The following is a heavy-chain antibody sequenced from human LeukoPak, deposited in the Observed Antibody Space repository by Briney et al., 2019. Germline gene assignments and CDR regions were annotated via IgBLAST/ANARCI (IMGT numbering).Heavy chain of an antibody. CDR2: ISGPGSST. CDR3: ARVKSSIAVHFDY. D-gene: IGHD6-6*01. J-gene: IGHJ4*02. CDR1: GFTFSNYA. V-gene: IGHV3-23*01. Sequence: GGSLRLSCAASGFTFSNYAMSWVRQAPGKGLEWVSTISGPGSSTYYADSVKGRFTISRDNAKNSLYLQMNSLRAEDTAVYYCARVKSSIAVHFDYRGQGTLVTVSS.